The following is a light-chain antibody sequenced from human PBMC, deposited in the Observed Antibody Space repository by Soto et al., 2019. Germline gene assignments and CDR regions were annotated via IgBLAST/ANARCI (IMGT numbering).Light chain of an antibody. J-gene: IGKJ1*01. CDR2: AAS. CDR1: QSISSY. CDR3: QHYSGDRAT. Sequence: DIQMTQSPSSLSASVGDRVTITCRASQSISSYLNWYQQKPGKAPKLLIYAASSLQSGVPSRFSGSGSGTDLTLTISSLQPEDFATYYCQHYSGDRATFGQGTKVDIK. V-gene: IGKV1-39*01.